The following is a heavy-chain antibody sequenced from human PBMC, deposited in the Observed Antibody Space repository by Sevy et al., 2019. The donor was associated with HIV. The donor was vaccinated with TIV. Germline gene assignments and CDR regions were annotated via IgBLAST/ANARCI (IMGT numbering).Heavy chain of an antibody. CDR2: ISYDGSNK. V-gene: IGHV3-30-3*01. D-gene: IGHD2-2*01. CDR3: ARDDVGCSSTSCYGFDY. J-gene: IGHJ4*02. CDR1: GFTFSSYA. Sequence: GGSLRLSCAASGFTFSSYAMHWVRQAPGKGLEWVAVISYDGSNKYYADSVKGRFTISRDNSKNTLYLQMNSLRAEDTDVSYCARDDVGCSSTSCYGFDYWGQGTLVTVSS.